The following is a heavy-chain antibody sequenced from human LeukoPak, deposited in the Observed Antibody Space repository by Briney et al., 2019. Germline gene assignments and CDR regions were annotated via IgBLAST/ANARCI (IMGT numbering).Heavy chain of an antibody. CDR2: IDWDDDK. V-gene: IGHV2-70*11. D-gene: IGHD6-13*01. CDR1: GFSLSTSGMC. J-gene: IGHJ4*02. Sequence: SGPTLVNPTHTLALTCTFSGFSLSTSGMCVSWIRQPPGKALEWLARIDWDDDKYYSSSLKTRLTISMDTSKNQVVLTMTNMAPGDTATYYCARTPPVAAAGSFDYWGQGTLVTVSS. CDR3: ARTPPVAAAGSFDY.